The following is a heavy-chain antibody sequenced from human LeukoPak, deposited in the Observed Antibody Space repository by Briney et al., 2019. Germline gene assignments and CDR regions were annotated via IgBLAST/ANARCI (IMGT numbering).Heavy chain of an antibody. J-gene: IGHJ6*04. CDR1: GFTFSSYG. D-gene: IGHD3-10*01. V-gene: IGHV3-30*03. Sequence: GGSLRLSCAASGFTFSSYGMHWVRQAPGKGLEWVAVISYDGSNKYYADSVKGRFTISRDNSKNTLYLQMNSLRAEDTAVYYCARGSSQTSFMVRGVLRYYYYGVDVWGKGTTVTVSS. CDR3: ARGSSQTSFMVRGVLRYYYYGVDV. CDR2: ISYDGSNK.